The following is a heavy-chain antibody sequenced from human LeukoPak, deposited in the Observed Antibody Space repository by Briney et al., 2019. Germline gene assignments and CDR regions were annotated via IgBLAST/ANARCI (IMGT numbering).Heavy chain of an antibody. J-gene: IGHJ4*02. Sequence: KPSETLSLTCTVSGGSISSYYWSWIRRPAGKGLEWIGRIYTSGSTNYNPSLKSRVTMSVDTSKNQFSLKLSSVTAADTAVYYCARVNGGNSYYYFDYWGQGTLVTVSS. CDR3: ARVNGGNSYYYFDY. D-gene: IGHD4-23*01. V-gene: IGHV4-4*07. CDR1: GGSISSYY. CDR2: IYTSGST.